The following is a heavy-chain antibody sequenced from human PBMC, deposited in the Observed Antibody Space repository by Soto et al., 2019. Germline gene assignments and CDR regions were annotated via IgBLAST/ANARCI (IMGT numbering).Heavy chain of an antibody. CDR2: IYYSGST. Sequence: ETLSLTCTVSGGSVSSGSYYWSWIRQPPGKGLEWIGYIYYSGSTNYNPSLKSRVTISVDTSKNQFSLKLSSVTAADTAVYYCARDLRLGYSGYDGYWGQGTLVTVSS. CDR3: ARDLRLGYSGYDGY. D-gene: IGHD5-12*01. CDR1: GGSVSSGSYY. V-gene: IGHV4-61*01. J-gene: IGHJ4*02.